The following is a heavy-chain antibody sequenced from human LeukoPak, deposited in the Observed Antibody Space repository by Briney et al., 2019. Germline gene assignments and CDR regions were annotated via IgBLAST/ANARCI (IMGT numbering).Heavy chain of an antibody. J-gene: IGHJ4*02. CDR2: ITPDGSDR. V-gene: IGHV3-7*01. CDR1: GFTFYNYW. CDR3: VPGGLAVSGIDY. Sequence: GVSLRLSCAVSGFTFYNYWMSWVRQAPGKGLEWVANITPDGSDRYYVDSLKGRVTISRDNTKSSLYLQLNSLRAEDTAVYYCVPGGLAVSGIDYWGQGALVTVSS. D-gene: IGHD6-19*01.